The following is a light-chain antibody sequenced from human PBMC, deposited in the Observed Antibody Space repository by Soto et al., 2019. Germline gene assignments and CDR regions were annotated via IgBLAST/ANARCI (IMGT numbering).Light chain of an antibody. CDR2: DAS. Sequence: DIQMTQSPSTLSASVGDRVTITCRASQIITSWLAWYQQRPGKAPKLLIYDASSLENGVPSRFSGSGSGTVFTLTFSSLQPDDYATYYCQQYNRYWTFGQGTKV. CDR1: QIITSW. J-gene: IGKJ1*01. V-gene: IGKV1-5*01. CDR3: QQYNRYWT.